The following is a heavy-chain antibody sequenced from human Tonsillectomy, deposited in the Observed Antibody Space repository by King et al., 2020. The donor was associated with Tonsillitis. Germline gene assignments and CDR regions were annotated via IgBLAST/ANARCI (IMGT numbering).Heavy chain of an antibody. CDR1: GVSVSSGDYF. D-gene: IGHD3-10*01. Sequence: VQLQESGPGLVKPSQTLSLTCTVSGVSVSSGDYFWSWIRQPPGKGLECIAYIYHSGTTYYNPSLKSRLTMSIDTTNNNFSLKLNSVTAADTAVYYCARLPLLWFGESGGMDVWGQGTTVTVSS. CDR3: ARLPLLWFGESGGMDV. CDR2: IYHSGTT. J-gene: IGHJ6*02. V-gene: IGHV4-30-4*01.